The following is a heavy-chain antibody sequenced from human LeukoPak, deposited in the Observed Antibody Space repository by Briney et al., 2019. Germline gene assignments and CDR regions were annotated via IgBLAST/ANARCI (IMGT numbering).Heavy chain of an antibody. Sequence: SETLSLTCTVSGGSISSSSYYWGWIRQPPGQGLEWIGSIYYSGSTYYNPSLKSRVSMSVDTFKNQFSLKLTSVTAADTAVYYCARGGKATVVTMWGQGILVTVSS. CDR3: ARGGKATVVTM. CDR2: IYYSGST. D-gene: IGHD4-23*01. J-gene: IGHJ4*02. V-gene: IGHV4-39*07. CDR1: GGSISSSSYY.